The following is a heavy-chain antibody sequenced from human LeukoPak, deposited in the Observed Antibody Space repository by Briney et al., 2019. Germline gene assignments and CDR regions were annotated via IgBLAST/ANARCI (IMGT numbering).Heavy chain of an antibody. D-gene: IGHD3-3*01. Sequence: SETLSLTCTVSGGSINRNYWSWIRQPAVRGLEWIGRIYTSGSTNYNPSLKSRVTMSVDTSKNQFSLKLSSVTAADTAVYYCAREKDFSLWDAAVDYWGQGTLVTVSS. J-gene: IGHJ4*02. V-gene: IGHV4-4*07. CDR2: IYTSGST. CDR1: GGSINRNY. CDR3: AREKDFSLWDAAVDY.